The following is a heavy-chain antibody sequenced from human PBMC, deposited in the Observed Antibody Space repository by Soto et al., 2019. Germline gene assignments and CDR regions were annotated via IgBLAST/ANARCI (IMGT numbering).Heavy chain of an antibody. V-gene: IGHV1-2*06. Sequence: ASVKVSCKTSGYTFTNYYIHWVRQAPGQGLEWMGRIYCKNGDASYTQNFQGRVTMTRDTSINTVYMELTSLRFDDSAVYYCVIGYSYDPHFYWGQGTLVTVSS. J-gene: IGHJ4*02. D-gene: IGHD5-18*01. CDR3: VIGYSYDPHFY. CDR1: GYTFTNYY. CDR2: IYCKNGDA.